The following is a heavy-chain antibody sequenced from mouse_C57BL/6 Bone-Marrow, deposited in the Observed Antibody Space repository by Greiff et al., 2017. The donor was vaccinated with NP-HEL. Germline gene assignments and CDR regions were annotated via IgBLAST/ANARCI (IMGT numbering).Heavy chain of an antibody. V-gene: IGHV10-1*01. CDR3: SGSSYEAMDY. CDR1: GFSFNTYA. J-gene: IGHJ4*01. CDR2: IRSKSNNYAT. D-gene: IGHD1-1*01. Sequence: EVKVVESGVGLVQPKGSLKLSCAASGFSFNTYAMNWVRQAPGKGLEWVARIRSKSNNYATYYADSVKDRFTISRDDSESMLYLQMNNLKTEDTAMYYCSGSSYEAMDYWGQGTSVTVSS.